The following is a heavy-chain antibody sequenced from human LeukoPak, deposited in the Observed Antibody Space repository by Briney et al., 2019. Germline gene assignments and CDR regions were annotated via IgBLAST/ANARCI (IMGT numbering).Heavy chain of an antibody. V-gene: IGHV3-21*01. CDR2: ITGDAYI. Sequence: GGSLRLSCAASGFAFSGSNLNWFRQAPGKGLEWVSSITGDAYIYYADSLKGRFSISRDNAKNSVFLQMISLRAEDTAVYYCARADYGDYGVDFWGQGTLVTVSS. J-gene: IGHJ4*02. CDR1: GFAFSGSN. D-gene: IGHD4-17*01. CDR3: ARADYGDYGVDF.